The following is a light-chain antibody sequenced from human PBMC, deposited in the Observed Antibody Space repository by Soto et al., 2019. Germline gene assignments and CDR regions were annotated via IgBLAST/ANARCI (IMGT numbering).Light chain of an antibody. Sequence: QAVVTQPPSVSGAPGQRVTIPCTGSTSNNGAGYDVHWYQQVPGTVPKLLIYANNNRPSGVPDRFSGSKSGTSATLAITGLQAEDETDYYCQSYDNSLSGWVFGGGTKLTVL. CDR2: ANN. V-gene: IGLV1-40*01. CDR1: TSNNGAGYD. J-gene: IGLJ3*02. CDR3: QSYDNSLSGWV.